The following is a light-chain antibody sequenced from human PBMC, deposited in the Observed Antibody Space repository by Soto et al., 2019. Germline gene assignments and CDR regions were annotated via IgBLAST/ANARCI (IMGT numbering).Light chain of an antibody. CDR2: DAS. V-gene: IGKV3-15*01. CDR3: HQYNSWPPGT. Sequence: EIVVTQSPATLSVSPGERATLSCRASQSVSTNIAWYQQKPGQAPRLLISDASTRATGIPARFSGSGSGTEFTLTISSLQSEDFALYYCHQYNSWPPGTFGQGTKVDIK. J-gene: IGKJ2*01. CDR1: QSVSTN.